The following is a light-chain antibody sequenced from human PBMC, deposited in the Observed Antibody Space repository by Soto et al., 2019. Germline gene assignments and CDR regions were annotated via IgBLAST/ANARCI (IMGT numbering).Light chain of an antibody. CDR2: EVT. V-gene: IGLV2-14*01. Sequence: QSALTQPASVSGSPGQSITISCTGTSSDVGGHNFVSWYQQHPGKAPKLMIYEVTNRPSGVSDRFSGSKSGNTASLTISGLQAEDEADYYCNSYTSTFTWVFGGGTKLT. J-gene: IGLJ2*01. CDR3: NSYTSTFTWV. CDR1: SSDVGGHNF.